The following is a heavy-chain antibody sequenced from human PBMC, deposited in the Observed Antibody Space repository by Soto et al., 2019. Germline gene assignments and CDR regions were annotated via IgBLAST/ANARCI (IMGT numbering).Heavy chain of an antibody. V-gene: IGHV3-33*01. CDR1: GFTFSSYG. CDR3: ARDPGSYGLEFDY. Sequence: QVQLVESGGGVVQPGRSLRLSCAASGFTFSSYGMHWVRQAPGKGLECVAVIWYDGSNKYYADSVKGRFTISRDNSKNTLYLQMNSLRAEDTAVYYCARDPGSYGLEFDYWGQGTLVTVSS. CDR2: IWYDGSNK. D-gene: IGHD1-26*01. J-gene: IGHJ4*02.